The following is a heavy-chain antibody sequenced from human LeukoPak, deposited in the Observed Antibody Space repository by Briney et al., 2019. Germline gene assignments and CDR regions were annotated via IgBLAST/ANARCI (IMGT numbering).Heavy chain of an antibody. CDR1: GYSFTNYW. CDR2: IYPGDSDT. J-gene: IGHJ3*02. CDR3: ARESIIVGERSGFDI. D-gene: IGHD2-15*01. Sequence: GESLKISCKGSGYSFTNYWIGWVRQMPGKGLEWMGIIYPGDSDTRYSPSFQGQVTISADRSITTAYLQWSSLQASDTAIYYCARESIIVGERSGFDIWGQGTMVTVSS. V-gene: IGHV5-51*01.